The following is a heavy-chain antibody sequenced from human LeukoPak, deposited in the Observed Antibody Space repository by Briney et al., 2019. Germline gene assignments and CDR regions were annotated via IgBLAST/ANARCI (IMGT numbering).Heavy chain of an antibody. CDR2: INPSGGST. CDR1: GYTFPSYF. V-gene: IGHV1-46*01. D-gene: IGHD3-10*01. Sequence: ASVKVSCKASGYTFPSYFMHWVRQAPGQGLEWMGIINPSGGSTSYAQKFQGRVTMTRDTSTSTVYMELSSLRSEDTAVYYCARDVRLLWFGESKDDAFDIWGQGTMVTVSS. J-gene: IGHJ3*02. CDR3: ARDVRLLWFGESKDDAFDI.